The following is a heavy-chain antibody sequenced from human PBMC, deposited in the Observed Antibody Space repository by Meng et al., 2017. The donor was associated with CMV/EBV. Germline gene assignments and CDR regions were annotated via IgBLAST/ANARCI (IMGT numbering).Heavy chain of an antibody. CDR1: AGTFSSYA. CDR2: IIPILGIA. J-gene: IGHJ6*02. D-gene: IGHD2-2*01. V-gene: IGHV1-69*10. CDR3: ARGTIVVVPAARTYYYYGMDV. Sequence: SAQVSCKASAGTFSSYAICWVRQAPGQGRGWMGGIIPILGIANYAQKFQGRVTITADKSTSTAYMELSSLRSEDTAVYYCARGTIVVVPAARTYYYYGMDVWGQGTTVTVSS.